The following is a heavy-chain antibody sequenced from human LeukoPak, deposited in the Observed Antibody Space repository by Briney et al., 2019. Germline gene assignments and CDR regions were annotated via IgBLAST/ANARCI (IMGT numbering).Heavy chain of an antibody. J-gene: IGHJ4*02. D-gene: IGHD5-18*01. CDR2: ISSHGGST. CDR3: VRGLVFGGYSYGDVY. CDR1: GFTFSSYA. V-gene: IGHV3-64D*09. Sequence: GGSLRLSCSASGFTFSSYAMHWVRQAPGKGLEYVSAISSHGGSTYYADSVKGRFTISRDNSKNTLYLQMSSLRAEDTAVYYCVRGLVFGGYSYGDVYWGQGTLVTVSS.